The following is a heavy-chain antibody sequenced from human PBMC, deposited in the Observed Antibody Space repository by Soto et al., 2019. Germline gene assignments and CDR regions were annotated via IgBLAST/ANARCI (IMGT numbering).Heavy chain of an antibody. CDR3: ARDFVVVVAATPDYYYGMDV. CDR2: INPNSGGT. Sequence: ASVNVSCKTSGYTFTGCYIHWVRQAPGQGLEWMGWINPNSGGTNYAQKFQGRVTMTRDTSISTAYMELSRLRSDDTAVYYCARDFVVVVAATPDYYYGMDVWGQGTTVTVSS. D-gene: IGHD2-15*01. J-gene: IGHJ6*02. CDR1: GYTFTGCY. V-gene: IGHV1-2*02.